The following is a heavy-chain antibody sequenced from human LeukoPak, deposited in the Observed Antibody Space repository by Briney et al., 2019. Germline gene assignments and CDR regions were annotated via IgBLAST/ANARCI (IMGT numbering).Heavy chain of an antibody. D-gene: IGHD5-18*01. CDR2: IVVGSGNT. CDR1: GFTFTSSA. J-gene: IGHJ4*02. V-gene: IGHV1-58*02. Sequence: SVKVSCKASGFTFTSSAMQWVRQARGQRLEWIGWIVVGSGNTNYAQKFQERVTITRDMSTSTAYMELSSLRSEDTAMYYCAAEFGRAQLWQFDYWGQGTLVTVSS. CDR3: AAEFGRAQLWQFDY.